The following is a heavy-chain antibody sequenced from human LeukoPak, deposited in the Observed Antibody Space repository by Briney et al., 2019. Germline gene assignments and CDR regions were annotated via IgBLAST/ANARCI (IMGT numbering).Heavy chain of an antibody. CDR3: ARASMIVVPKGAFDI. CDR2: IYHSGST. CDR1: GYSISSGYY. V-gene: IGHV4-38-2*02. J-gene: IGHJ3*02. Sequence: SETLSLTCTVSGYSISSGYYWGWIRQPPGKGLEWIGSIYHSGSTYYNPSLKSRVTISVDTSKNQFSLKLSSVTAADTAVYYCARASMIVVPKGAFDIWGQGTMVTVSS. D-gene: IGHD3-22*01.